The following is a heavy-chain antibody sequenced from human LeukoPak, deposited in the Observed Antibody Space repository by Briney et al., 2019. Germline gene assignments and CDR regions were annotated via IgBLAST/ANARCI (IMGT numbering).Heavy chain of an antibody. J-gene: IGHJ6*02. CDR3: AAPTAMGPYYYYGMDV. D-gene: IGHD5-18*01. V-gene: IGHV4-39*01. Sequence: SETLSLTCTVSGGSISSSSYYWGWIRQPPGKGLEWIGSIYYSGNTYYNPSLKSRVTISVDTSKNQFSLKLSSVTAADTAVYYCAAPTAMGPYYYYGMDVWGQGTTVTVSS. CDR2: IYYSGNT. CDR1: GGSISSSSYY.